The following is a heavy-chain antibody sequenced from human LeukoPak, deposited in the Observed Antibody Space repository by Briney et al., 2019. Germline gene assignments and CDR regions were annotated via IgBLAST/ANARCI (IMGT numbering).Heavy chain of an antibody. CDR2: ISGTGGAT. D-gene: IGHD1-1*01. Sequence: PGGSPRLSCVGSGFSFGNYAMSWVRQAPGKGLEWVSQISGTGGATWYTSSARDRFSISRDNSKNTLYLQMTSLRAEDTAIYYCVKDPRDTYGTNWFDSWGQGTRVTVSS. V-gene: IGHV3-23*01. J-gene: IGHJ5*01. CDR1: GFSFGNYA. CDR3: VKDPRDTYGTNWFDS.